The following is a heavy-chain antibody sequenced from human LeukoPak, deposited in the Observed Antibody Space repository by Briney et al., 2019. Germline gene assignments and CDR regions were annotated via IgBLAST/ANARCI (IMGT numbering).Heavy chain of an antibody. CDR1: GYTFTGYY. CDR2: INPNRGET. J-gene: IGHJ4*02. D-gene: IGHD1-7*01. CDR3: ARDLYNWNYQTANYSDD. V-gene: IGHV1-2*02. Sequence: ASVTVSCKASGYTFTGYYMHWVRQAPGQGLEWMGWINPNRGETNHAQKFQGRVTITSNTSIHTAYMELSRLRCDDTAVYYCARDLYNWNYQTANYSDDWSERTLATVS.